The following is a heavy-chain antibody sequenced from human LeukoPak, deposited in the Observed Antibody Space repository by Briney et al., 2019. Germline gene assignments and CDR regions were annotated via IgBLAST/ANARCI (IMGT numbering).Heavy chain of an antibody. V-gene: IGHV4-61*02. CDR3: ARFRRYCSSTSCYDLGYYYYYMDV. CDR1: GGSISSGSYY. Sequence: SQTLSLTCTVSGGSISSGSYYWSWIRQPAGKGLEWIGRIYTSGSTNYNPSLKSRATISVDTSKNQFSLKLSSVTAADTAVYYCARFRRYCSSTSCYDLGYYYYYMDVWGKGTTVTVSS. J-gene: IGHJ6*03. CDR2: IYTSGST. D-gene: IGHD2-2*01.